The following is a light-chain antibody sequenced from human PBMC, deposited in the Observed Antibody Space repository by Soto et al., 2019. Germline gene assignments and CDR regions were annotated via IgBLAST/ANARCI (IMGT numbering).Light chain of an antibody. J-gene: IGKJ1*01. CDR2: GAS. V-gene: IGKV3-15*01. Sequence: EMVLTQSPATLSVSPGERATLSCRASQSVSSNLAWYQQKPGQAPRLLIYGASTRATGIPARFSGSGYGTEFTLTISSLQSEDFAVYYCQQFHNWPPWTFGQGTKVDI. CDR3: QQFHNWPPWT. CDR1: QSVSSN.